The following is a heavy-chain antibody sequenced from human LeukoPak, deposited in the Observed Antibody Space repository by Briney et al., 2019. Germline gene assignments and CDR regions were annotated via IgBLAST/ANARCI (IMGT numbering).Heavy chain of an antibody. J-gene: IGHJ4*02. V-gene: IGHV1-46*01. CDR1: GYTFTSYY. CDR2: INPSGGST. D-gene: IGHD7-27*01. Sequence: ASLKVSCKASGYTFTSYYIHWVRQAPGQGLEWMGVINPSGGSTTYAQNFQDRVTMTRDTSTSPVYMEVSSLRSADTALYYCARDPEANWAFFDHWGQGTLVTVSA. CDR3: ARDPEANWAFFDH.